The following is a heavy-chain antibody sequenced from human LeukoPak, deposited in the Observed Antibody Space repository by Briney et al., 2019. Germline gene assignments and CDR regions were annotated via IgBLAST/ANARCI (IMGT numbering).Heavy chain of an antibody. CDR2: ISYDGSNK. V-gene: IGHV3-30*18. J-gene: IGHJ6*02. CDR1: GFTFSSYG. D-gene: IGHD5-18*01. CDR3: AKDGDTAMGGYYYYGMDV. Sequence: GRSLRLSYAASGFTFSSYGMHWVRQAPGKGLEWVAVISYDGSNKYYADSVKGRFTISRDNSKNTLYLQMNSLRAEDTAVYYCAKDGDTAMGGYYYYGMDVWGQGTTVTVSS.